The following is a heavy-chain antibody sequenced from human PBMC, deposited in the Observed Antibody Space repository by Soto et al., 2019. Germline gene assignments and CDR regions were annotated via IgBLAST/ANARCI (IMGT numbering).Heavy chain of an antibody. Sequence: QVQLQQWGAGLLKPSETLSLTCAVYGGSFSGHDWTWIRQPPGTGLEWIGEINHSGSSNYNPSLKSRVTISVDTSKNQFSLKLTSVTAADTAVYYCARDKITGLFDYWGQGTLVTVSS. CDR1: GGSFSGHD. CDR3: ARDKITGLFDY. J-gene: IGHJ4*02. D-gene: IGHD2-8*02. CDR2: INHSGSS. V-gene: IGHV4-34*01.